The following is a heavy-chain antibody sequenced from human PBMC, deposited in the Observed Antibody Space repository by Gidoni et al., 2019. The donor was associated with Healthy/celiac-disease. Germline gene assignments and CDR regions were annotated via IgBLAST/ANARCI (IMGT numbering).Heavy chain of an antibody. CDR2: IGYDGSNN. CDR3: ARGRGSGGAFFDY. Sequence: QVQLVESGGGVVQPGRYLRLSCAASGFTFSSYGMPWVRQAPGKGLEWVAVIGYDGSNNYYADSVKGRFTIPRENPKNTRYLKMNTLRAEDPAGYYGARGRGSGGAFFDYWGQGTLVTVSS. V-gene: IGHV3-33*01. D-gene: IGHD3-16*01. J-gene: IGHJ4*02. CDR1: GFTFSSYG.